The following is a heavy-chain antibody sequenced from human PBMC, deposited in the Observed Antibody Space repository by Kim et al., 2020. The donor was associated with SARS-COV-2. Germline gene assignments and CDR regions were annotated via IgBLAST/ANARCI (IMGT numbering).Heavy chain of an antibody. D-gene: IGHD3-10*01. J-gene: IGHJ6*02. V-gene: IGHV3-74*01. CDR3: ARGNLKVVRGYYYYYGMDV. Sequence: GGSLRLSCAASGFTFSSYWMHWVRQAPGKGLVWVSRINSDGSSTSYADSVKGRFTISRDNAKNTLYLQMNSLRAEDTAVYYCARGNLKVVRGYYYYYGMDVWGQGTTVTVSS. CDR1: GFTFSSYW. CDR2: INSDGSST.